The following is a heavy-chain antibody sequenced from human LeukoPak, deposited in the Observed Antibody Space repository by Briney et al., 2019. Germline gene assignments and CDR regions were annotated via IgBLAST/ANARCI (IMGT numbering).Heavy chain of an antibody. Sequence: SETLSLTCAVSNASLSGYYWGWIRQPPGKGLEWIGEINQSGGTNYSPSLQSRVGMSVDKSKNQFSLNLTSVTAADTAVYYCARGRTRTERWLQLNSRQVDYWGQGTLVTVSS. CDR2: INQSGGT. D-gene: IGHD5-24*01. CDR1: NASLSGYY. V-gene: IGHV4-34*01. J-gene: IGHJ4*02. CDR3: ARGRTRTERWLQLNSRQVDY.